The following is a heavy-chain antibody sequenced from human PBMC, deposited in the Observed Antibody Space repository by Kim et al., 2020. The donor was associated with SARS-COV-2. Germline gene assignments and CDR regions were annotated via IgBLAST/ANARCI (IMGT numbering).Heavy chain of an antibody. CDR3: ARGGGYCSSTSCYAPGMDV. CDR2: INSDGSST. D-gene: IGHD2-2*01. CDR1: GFTFSSYW. V-gene: IGHV3-74*01. J-gene: IGHJ6*02. Sequence: GGSLRLSCAASGFTFSSYWMHWVRQAPGKGLVWFSRINSDGSSTSYADSVKGRFTISRDNAKNTLYLQMNSLRAEDTAVYYCARGGGYCSSTSCYAPGMDVWGQGTTVTVSS.